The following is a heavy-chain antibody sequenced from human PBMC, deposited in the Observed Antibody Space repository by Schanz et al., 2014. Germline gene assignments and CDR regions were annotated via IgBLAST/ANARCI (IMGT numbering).Heavy chain of an antibody. CDR3: AKGRFRELSAIDI. D-gene: IGHD3-10*01. CDR1: GFTFSTHA. CDR2: ISGDHRNT. Sequence: EMQLLESGGGLIQPGGSLRLSCAASGFTFSTHAMSWVRQAPGKGLEWVSSISGDHRNTFYADSVKGRFTISRDNSKNTLYLQMNSLRAEDTAVYCCAKGRFRELSAIDIWGQGTMVTVSS. J-gene: IGHJ3*02. V-gene: IGHV3-23*01.